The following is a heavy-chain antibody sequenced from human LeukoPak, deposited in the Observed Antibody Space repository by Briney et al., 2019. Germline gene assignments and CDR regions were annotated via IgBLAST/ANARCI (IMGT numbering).Heavy chain of an antibody. CDR3: ARDYPGDYDSSGYSSDY. Sequence: TSSETLSLTCAVYGGSFSGYYWSWIRQPPGKGLEWIGEINHSGSTNYNPSLKSRVTISVDTSKNQFSLKLSSVTAADTAVYYCARDYPGDYDSSGYSSDYWGQGTLVTVSS. J-gene: IGHJ4*02. CDR2: INHSGST. CDR1: GGSFSGYY. D-gene: IGHD3-22*01. V-gene: IGHV4-34*01.